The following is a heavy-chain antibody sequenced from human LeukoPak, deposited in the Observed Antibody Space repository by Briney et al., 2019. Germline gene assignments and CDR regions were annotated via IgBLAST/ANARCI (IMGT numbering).Heavy chain of an antibody. CDR2: IYYSGST. D-gene: IGHD1-26*01. CDR3: ARGPGGSYLGY. CDR1: GGSISSSSYY. V-gene: IGHV4-39*07. Sequence: ASETLSLTCTVSGGSISSSSYYWGWIRQPPGKGLEWIGSIYYSGSTYYNPSLKSRVTISVDTSKNQFSLKLSSVTAADTAVYYCARGPGGSYLGYWGQGTLVTVSS. J-gene: IGHJ4*02.